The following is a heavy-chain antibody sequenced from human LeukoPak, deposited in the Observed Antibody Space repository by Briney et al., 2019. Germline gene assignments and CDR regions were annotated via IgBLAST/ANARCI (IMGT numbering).Heavy chain of an antibody. J-gene: IGHJ4*02. CDR1: GGSISSNSYY. CDR2: IYYSRST. D-gene: IGHD6-13*01. V-gene: IGHV4-39*01. Sequence: PSETLSLTCTVSGGSISSNSYYWGWIRQPPGKGLEWIGSIYYSRSTYYNPSLRSRVTISVDTSKNQFSLKLSSVTAADTAVYYCARLRQLVLIDYWGQGTLVTVSS. CDR3: ARLRQLVLIDY.